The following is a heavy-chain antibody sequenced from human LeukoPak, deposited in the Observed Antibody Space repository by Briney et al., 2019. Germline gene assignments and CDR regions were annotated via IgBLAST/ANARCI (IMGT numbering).Heavy chain of an antibody. CDR3: ARHPGYYDSSGYYVSAFDI. Sequence: SETLSLTCTVSGASISSSSYYWGWIRQSPGQGLEGIRSIYYSGSTYFNPYLKSLVTMCVDASKNHFSLKLTSVTAADAAVYYCARHPGYYDSSGYYVSAFDIWGQGTMVTVSS. CDR1: GASISSSSYY. CDR2: IYYSGST. V-gene: IGHV4-39*01. D-gene: IGHD3-22*01. J-gene: IGHJ3*02.